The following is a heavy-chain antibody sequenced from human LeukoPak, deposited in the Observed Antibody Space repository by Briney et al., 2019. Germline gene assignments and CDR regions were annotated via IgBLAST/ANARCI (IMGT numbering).Heavy chain of an antibody. J-gene: IGHJ6*03. V-gene: IGHV1-8*01. Sequence: ASVKVSCKASGYTFTSYDINWVRQATGQGLEWMGWMNPNSGNTGYAQKFQGRVTMTRNTSISTAYMELSSLTSEATAVYYCARASYGGNPSPSAVCYYYYYMDVWGKGTTATVSS. CDR2: MNPNSGNT. CDR3: ARASYGGNPSPSAVCYYYYYMDV. D-gene: IGHD4/OR15-4a*01. CDR1: GYTFTSYD.